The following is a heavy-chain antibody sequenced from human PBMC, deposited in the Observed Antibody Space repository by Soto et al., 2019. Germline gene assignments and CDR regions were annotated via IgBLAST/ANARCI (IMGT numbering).Heavy chain of an antibody. V-gene: IGHV3-7*03. D-gene: IGHD2-15*01. CDR1: GFTFSSYW. CDR2: IKQDGSEK. Sequence: EVQLVESGGGLVQPGGSLRLSCAASGFTFSSYWMSWVRQAPGKGLEWVANIKQDGSEKYYVDSVKGRFTISRDNSKNTLYLQMNSLRAEDTAVYYCAKTSDIVVVVAAADYWGQGTLVTVSS. J-gene: IGHJ4*02. CDR3: AKTSDIVVVVAAADY.